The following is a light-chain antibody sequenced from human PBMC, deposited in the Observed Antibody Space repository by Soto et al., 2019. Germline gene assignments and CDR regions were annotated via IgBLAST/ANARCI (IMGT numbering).Light chain of an antibody. Sequence: QSALTQPRSVSGSPGQSVTISCTGTSTEVGGYNYFSWYQQHPGKVPKLMLYDVSKRPSGLPDSFSGSKSGNTASRTISGLQAEDQADYYCCSSAVRDTLYVFGSGTKLTVL. J-gene: IGLJ1*01. CDR1: STEVGGYNY. V-gene: IGLV2-11*01. CDR3: CSSAVRDTLYV. CDR2: DVS.